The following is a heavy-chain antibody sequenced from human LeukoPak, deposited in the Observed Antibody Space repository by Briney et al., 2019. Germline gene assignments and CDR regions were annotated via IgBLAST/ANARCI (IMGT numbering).Heavy chain of an antibody. V-gene: IGHV1-69*05. J-gene: IGHJ3*02. CDR3: ARDHIEYSSSSVAFDI. D-gene: IGHD6-6*01. CDR2: IIPIFGTA. Sequence: ASVKVSCKASGGTFSSYAISWVRQAPGQGLEWMGRIIPIFGTANYAQKFQGRVTITTDESTSTAYMELGSLRSEDTAVYYCARDHIEYSSSSVAFDIWGQGTMVTVSS. CDR1: GGTFSSYA.